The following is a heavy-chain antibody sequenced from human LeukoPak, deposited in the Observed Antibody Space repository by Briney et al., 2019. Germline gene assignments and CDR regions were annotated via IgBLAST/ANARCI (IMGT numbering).Heavy chain of an antibody. CDR3: ARVTSKDFWSGYYTGIYYYGMDV. CDR2: IYSGGST. V-gene: IGHV3-66*02. J-gene: IGHJ6*02. Sequence: GGSLRLSCVVSGFTVSNNYMSWVRQAPRKGLEWVSLIYSGGSTYYADSVKGRFTISRDNSKNTLYLQMNSLRAEDTAVYYCARVTSKDFWSGYYTGIYYYGMDVWGQGTTVTVSS. D-gene: IGHD3-3*01. CDR1: GFTVSNNY.